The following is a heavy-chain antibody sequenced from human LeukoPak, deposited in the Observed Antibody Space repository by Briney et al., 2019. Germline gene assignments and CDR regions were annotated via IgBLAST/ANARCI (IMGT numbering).Heavy chain of an antibody. D-gene: IGHD3-10*01. Sequence: GSLRLSCAASGFTFSSYAMHWVRQAPGKGLEWIGEINHSGSTNYNPSLKSRVTISVDTSKNQFSLKLSSVTAADTAVYYCARAQVGYYYGSGSYYRWDYYYYYMDVWGKGTTVTISS. CDR3: ARAQVGYYYGSGSYYRWDYYYYYMDV. J-gene: IGHJ6*03. V-gene: IGHV4-34*01. CDR1: GFTFSSYA. CDR2: INHSGST.